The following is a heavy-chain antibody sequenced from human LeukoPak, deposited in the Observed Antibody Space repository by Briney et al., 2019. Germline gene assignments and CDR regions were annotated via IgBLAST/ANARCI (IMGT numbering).Heavy chain of an antibody. V-gene: IGHV4-59*08. D-gene: IGHD2-21*01. CDR1: GGSISSYY. J-gene: IGHJ5*02. CDR3: ARQIPYGTYNWFDP. Sequence: SETLSLTCTVSGGSISSYYWSWIRQPPGKGLEWIGYIYYSGSTNYNPSLKSRVTISVDTSKNQFSLKLSSVTAADTAVYYCARQIPYGTYNWFDPWGQGTLVTVSS. CDR2: IYYSGST.